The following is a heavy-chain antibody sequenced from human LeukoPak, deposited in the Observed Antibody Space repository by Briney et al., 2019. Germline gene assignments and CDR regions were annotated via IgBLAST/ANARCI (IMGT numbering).Heavy chain of an antibody. CDR2: ISAYNGNK. D-gene: IGHD1-26*01. V-gene: IGHV1-18*01. J-gene: IGHJ4*02. CDR1: GYSFTSYG. CDR3: GTEWAGRSFDY. Sequence: GASGKASCKASGYSFTSYGISWVRQAPGQGLEWMGWISAYNGNKNYAQKLQGRVTMTTDTSTSKAYMELRSLRSDDTAVYYCGTEWAGRSFDYWGQGTLVTVSS.